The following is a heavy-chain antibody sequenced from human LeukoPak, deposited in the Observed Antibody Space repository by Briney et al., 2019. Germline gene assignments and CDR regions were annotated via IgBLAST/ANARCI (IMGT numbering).Heavy chain of an antibody. CDR1: GFSFGNYA. CDR3: VKDPRDTYGTNWFDS. Sequence: GGSLRLSCVGSGFSFGNYAMSWVRQAPGKGLEWVSQISGTGGATWYTPSARDRFSISRDNSKNTLYLQMTSLRAEDTAIYYCVKDPRDTYGTNWFDSWGQGTRVTVSS. V-gene: IGHV3-23*01. CDR2: ISGTGGAT. J-gene: IGHJ5*01. D-gene: IGHD1-1*01.